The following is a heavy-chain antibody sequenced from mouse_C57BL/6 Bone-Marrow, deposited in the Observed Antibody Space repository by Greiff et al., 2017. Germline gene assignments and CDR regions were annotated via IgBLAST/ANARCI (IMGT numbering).Heavy chain of an antibody. CDR3: ARYGIYYDYFFDY. V-gene: IGHV1-69*01. J-gene: IGHJ2*01. CDR1: GYTFTSYW. Sequence: VQLQQPGAELVMPGASVKLSCKASGYTFTSYWMHWVKQRPGQGLEWIGEIDPSDSYTNYNQKFKGKSTLTVDKSSSTAYMQLSSLTSEDSAVYYCARYGIYYDYFFDYWGQGTTLTVSS. D-gene: IGHD2-4*01. CDR2: IDPSDSYT.